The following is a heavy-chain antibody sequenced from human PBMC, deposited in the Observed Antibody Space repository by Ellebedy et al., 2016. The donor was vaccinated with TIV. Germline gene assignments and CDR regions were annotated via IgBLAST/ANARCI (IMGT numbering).Heavy chain of an antibody. J-gene: IGHJ3*01. V-gene: IGHV3-30*03. CDR3: ARENYFDSGILDALDV. CDR1: GFTFSGYG. Sequence: GESLKISCAASGFTFSGYGMHWVRQAPGKGLEWVAVIRYDGTNRYYADSVKGQFTISRDNSKNTVYLQMDSLRTEDTALYFCARENYFDSGILDALDVWGQGAMVTVSS. D-gene: IGHD3-10*01. CDR2: IRYDGTNR.